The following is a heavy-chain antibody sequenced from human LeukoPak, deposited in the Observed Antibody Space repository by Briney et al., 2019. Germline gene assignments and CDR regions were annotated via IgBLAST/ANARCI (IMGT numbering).Heavy chain of an antibody. J-gene: IGHJ6*03. V-gene: IGHV3-23*01. CDR3: AKDIGVTGYYYYYMDV. CDR1: GFTFSSYA. Sequence: PGGSLRLSCAASGFTFSSYAMSWVRQAPGKGLERVSAISGSGGSTYYADSVKGRFTISRDNSKNTLYLQMNSLRAEDTAVYYCAKDIGVTGYYYYYMDVWGKGTTVTVSS. D-gene: IGHD4-11*01. CDR2: ISGSGGST.